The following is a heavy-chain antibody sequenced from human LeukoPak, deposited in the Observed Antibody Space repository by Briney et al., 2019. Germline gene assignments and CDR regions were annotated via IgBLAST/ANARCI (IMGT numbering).Heavy chain of an antibody. CDR1: GGAFSSYA. J-gene: IGHJ4*02. CDR2: IIPIFGTA. Sequence: SVKVSCKASGGAFSSYAISWVRQAPGQGLEWMGGIIPIFGTANYAQKFQGRVTITADKSTSTAYMELSNLKASDTAMYYCAVRTAVTKLEPNPFDYWGQGTLVTVSS. V-gene: IGHV1-69*06. CDR3: AVRTAVTKLEPNPFDY. D-gene: IGHD4-17*01.